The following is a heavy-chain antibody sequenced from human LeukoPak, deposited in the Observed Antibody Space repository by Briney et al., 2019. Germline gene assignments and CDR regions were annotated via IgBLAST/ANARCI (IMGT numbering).Heavy chain of an antibody. V-gene: IGHV1-2*02. D-gene: IGHD2/OR15-2a*01. J-gene: IGHJ4*02. CDR1: GYTFTGYY. CDR3: ARGSIRGNPLYYFDY. CDR2: INPNSGGT. Sequence: ASVKVSCKASGYTFTGYYMHWVRQAPGQGLEWMGWINPNSGGTNYAQKFQGRVTMTRDTSISTAYMELSRRRSDDTAVYYRARGSIRGNPLYYFDYWGQGTLVTVSS.